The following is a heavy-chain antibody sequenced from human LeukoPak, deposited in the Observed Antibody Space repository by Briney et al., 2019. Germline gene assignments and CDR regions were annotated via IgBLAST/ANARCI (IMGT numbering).Heavy chain of an antibody. CDR1: GFTFSSYA. CDR2: ISGSGGST. D-gene: IGHD3-22*01. Sequence: PGGSLRLSCAASGFTFSSYAMSWVRQAPGKGLEWVSAISGSGGSTYYADSVKGRFTISRDNSKNTLYLQMNSLRAEDTAVYYCAREAGYYYDSSGTLSDYWGQGTLVTVSS. CDR3: AREAGYYYDSSGTLSDY. J-gene: IGHJ4*02. V-gene: IGHV3-23*01.